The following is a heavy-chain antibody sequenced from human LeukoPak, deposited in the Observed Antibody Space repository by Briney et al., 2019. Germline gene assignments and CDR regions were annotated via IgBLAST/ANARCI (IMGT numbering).Heavy chain of an antibody. Sequence: ASVKVSCKASGYTFTSYGISWERQAPGQGLEWMGWISAYNGNTNYAQKLQGRVTMTTDTSTSTAYMELRSLRSDDTAVYYCARAAYDILTGDIFDYWGQGTLVTVSS. CDR2: ISAYNGNT. J-gene: IGHJ4*02. D-gene: IGHD3-9*01. CDR1: GYTFTSYG. V-gene: IGHV1-18*01. CDR3: ARAAYDILTGDIFDY.